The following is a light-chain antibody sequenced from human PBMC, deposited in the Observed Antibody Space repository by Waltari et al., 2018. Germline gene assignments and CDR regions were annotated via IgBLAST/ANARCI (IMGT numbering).Light chain of an antibody. J-gene: IGKJ4*01. CDR2: AAS. CDR3: QQYYSYPLT. CDR1: HGISSY. V-gene: IGKV1-8*01. Sequence: AIRMTQSPSSFSASTGDRVTITCRASHGISSYLVGYQQKTGKAPKVLIYAASTLQSRVPSRFSGSGSGTDFTLTISCLQSEDFAIYYCQQYYSYPLTFGGGTRVEIK.